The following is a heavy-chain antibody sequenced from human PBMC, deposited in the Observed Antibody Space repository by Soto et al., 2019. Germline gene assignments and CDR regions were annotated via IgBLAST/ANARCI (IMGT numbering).Heavy chain of an antibody. D-gene: IGHD6-19*01. CDR3: ARLRIPLIPLPGTQSGYFQH. CDR2: VYYSGST. V-gene: IGHV4-39*01. CDR1: GGSVSSSSYY. Sequence: SETLSLTCTVSGGSVSSSSYYWGWVRQPPGKGLEWIGSVYYSGSTYYNPSLESRVTISVDTSKNQFSLKLISLSAADTAVYYCARLRIPLIPLPGTQSGYFQHWGQGTLVTVSS. J-gene: IGHJ1*01.